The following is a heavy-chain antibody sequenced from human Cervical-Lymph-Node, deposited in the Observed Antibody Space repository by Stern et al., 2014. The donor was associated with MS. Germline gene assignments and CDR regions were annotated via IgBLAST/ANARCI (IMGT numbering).Heavy chain of an antibody. Sequence: EVQLVESGGGLVQPGGSLRLSCAASGFTFNNYAMSWVRQAPGKGLEWVSTISGSGGSTYYTDSVKGRFTISRDNSKNTLYVQMNSLRADDTAVYYCAKGLYSSSSHSFDYWGQGTLVTVSS. CDR1: GFTFNNYA. V-gene: IGHV3-23*04. D-gene: IGHD6-6*01. J-gene: IGHJ4*02. CDR3: AKGLYSSSSHSFDY. CDR2: ISGSGGST.